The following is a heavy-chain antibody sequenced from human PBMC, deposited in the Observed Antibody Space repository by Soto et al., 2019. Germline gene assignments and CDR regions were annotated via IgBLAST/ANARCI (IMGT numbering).Heavy chain of an antibody. CDR1: GYSFTSYG. J-gene: IGHJ6*02. V-gene: IGHV1-18*01. CDR3: ARDVPDTSLFFYYYGMDV. CDR2: ISTDNGNT. D-gene: IGHD2-21*01. Sequence: QVHLVQSGAEVRKPGASVKVSCKASGYSFTSYGISWVRQAPGQGLEWMGWISTDNGNTNYAHNLQGRVSMTIDPSTNKAYMELWSLGSDDTAVYYCARDVPDTSLFFYYYGMDVWGQGTTVTVSS.